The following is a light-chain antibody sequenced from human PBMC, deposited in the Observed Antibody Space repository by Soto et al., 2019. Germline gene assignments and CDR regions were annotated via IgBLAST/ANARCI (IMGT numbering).Light chain of an antibody. CDR1: QSVSSSY. CDR2: GAS. Sequence: EIVLTQSPGTLSLSPGERATLSCRASQSVSSSYLAWYQQKPGQAPRLLIYGASSRATGIPDRFSGSGSGRAFTLTISSLEPEDFAVYYCQQYGSSPPYTFGQGTKLEIK. J-gene: IGKJ2*01. V-gene: IGKV3-20*01. CDR3: QQYGSSPPYT.